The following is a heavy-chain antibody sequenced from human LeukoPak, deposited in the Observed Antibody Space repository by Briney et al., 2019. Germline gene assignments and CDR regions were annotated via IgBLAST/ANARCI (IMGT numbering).Heavy chain of an antibody. CDR2: IIPIFGTA. CDR3: ARGGSSGSPWFDP. CDR1: GYTFTSYA. J-gene: IGHJ5*02. V-gene: IGHV1-69*13. D-gene: IGHD6-19*01. Sequence: SVKVSCKASGYTFTSYAMHWVRQAPGQGLEWMGGIIPIFGTANYAQKFQGRVTITADESTSTAYMELSSLRSEDTAVYYCARGGSSGSPWFDPWGQGTLVTVSS.